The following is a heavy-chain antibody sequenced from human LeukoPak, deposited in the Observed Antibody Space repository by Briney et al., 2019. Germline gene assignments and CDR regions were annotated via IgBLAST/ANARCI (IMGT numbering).Heavy chain of an antibody. V-gene: IGHV4-59*08. CDR3: ARHTVAHSYFDY. CDR1: GGSISNYY. CDR2: VYDSGST. D-gene: IGHD2-8*02. J-gene: IGHJ4*02. Sequence: SETLSLTCNVSGGSISNYYWSWIRQPPGKGLEWIGYVYDSGSTNYSPSLKRRVTISVDTSKNQLSLKLRSVTAADTAVYYCARHTVAHSYFDYWGQGTLVTVSS.